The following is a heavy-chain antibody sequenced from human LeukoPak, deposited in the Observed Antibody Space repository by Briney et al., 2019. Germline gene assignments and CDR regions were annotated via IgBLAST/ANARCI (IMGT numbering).Heavy chain of an antibody. CDR2: IGSDNKP. Sequence: GGSLRLSCEASGFTFSAYAMIWVRQAPGKWLEWVSSIGSDNKPHYSVSVKGRFAISRDNSKNILFLHLNSLRAEDTALYYCARETGYCSGGRCYFIYWGQGTLVTVSS. D-gene: IGHD2-15*01. V-gene: IGHV3-23*01. J-gene: IGHJ4*02. CDR3: ARETGYCSGGRCYFIY. CDR1: GFTFSAYA.